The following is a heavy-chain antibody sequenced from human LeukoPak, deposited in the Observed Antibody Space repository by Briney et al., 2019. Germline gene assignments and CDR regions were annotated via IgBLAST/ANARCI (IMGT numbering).Heavy chain of an antibody. J-gene: IGHJ6*03. CDR3: AKDIGSYYYYMDV. CDR2: ISWNSGSI. V-gene: IGHV3-9*01. CDR1: GSTFDDYA. D-gene: IGHD2-15*01. Sequence: GRSLRLSCAASGSTFDDYAMHWVRQAPGKGRGGVSGISWNSGSIGYADSVKGRFTISRDNAKNSLYLQINSLRAEDTALYYCAKDIGSYYYYMDVWGKGTTVTVSS.